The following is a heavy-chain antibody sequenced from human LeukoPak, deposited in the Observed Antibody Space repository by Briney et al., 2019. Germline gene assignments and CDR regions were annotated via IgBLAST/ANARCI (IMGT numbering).Heavy chain of an antibody. J-gene: IGHJ4*02. D-gene: IGHD6-6*01. V-gene: IGHV4-61*02. Sequence: SETLSLTCTVSGGSISSGGYYWSWIRQPAGKGLEWIGRIYTSGSTNYNPSLKSRVTISVDTSKNQFSLKLSSVTAADTAVYYCASQIAARPSVDYWGQGTLVTVSS. CDR3: ASQIAARPSVDY. CDR2: IYTSGST. CDR1: GGSISSGGYY.